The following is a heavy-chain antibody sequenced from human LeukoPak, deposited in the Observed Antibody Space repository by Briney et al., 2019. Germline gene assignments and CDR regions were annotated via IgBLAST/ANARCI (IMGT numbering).Heavy chain of an antibody. D-gene: IGHD2-2*01. CDR3: ARPGRYCSSTSCYMDV. J-gene: IGHJ6*04. Sequence: PSETLSLTCTVSGYSISSGYYWGWIRQPPGKGLEWIGSIYHSGSTYYNPSLKSRVTISVDTSKNQFSLQLSSVTAADTAVYYRARPGRYCSSTSCYMDVWGKGTTVTVSS. CDR1: GYSISSGYY. V-gene: IGHV4-38-2*02. CDR2: IYHSGST.